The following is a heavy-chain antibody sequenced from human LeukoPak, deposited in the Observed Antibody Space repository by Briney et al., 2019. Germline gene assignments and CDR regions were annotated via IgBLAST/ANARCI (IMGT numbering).Heavy chain of an antibody. CDR2: IYNSGTT. J-gene: IGHJ4*02. D-gene: IGHD1-26*01. CDR1: GGSISSYY. CDR3: AREYSGSYWTGYYFDY. Sequence: SETLSLTCTVSGGSISSYYWSWTRQPAGKGLEWIGRIYNSGTTNYNPSLKSRDTMSVDTSRNHLSLKLSSVTAADTAVYYCAREYSGSYWTGYYFDYWGQGTLVTVSS. V-gene: IGHV4-4*07.